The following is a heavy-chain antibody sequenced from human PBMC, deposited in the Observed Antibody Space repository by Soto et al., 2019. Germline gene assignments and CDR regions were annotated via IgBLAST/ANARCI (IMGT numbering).Heavy chain of an antibody. Sequence: QLQLQESGPGLVKSSETLSLTCTVSGGSISSRSYYWGWIRQPPGKGLEWIGTIYYSGSTFYNPFHNSRVTISVDTSKNQFSLKLSSMTAADTAVYYCANIYVGELSSYYYYYMDVWGKGTTVTVSS. D-gene: IGHD3-16*02. CDR1: GGSISSRSYY. CDR3: ANIYVGELSSYYYYYMDV. CDR2: IYYSGST. J-gene: IGHJ6*03. V-gene: IGHV4-39*01.